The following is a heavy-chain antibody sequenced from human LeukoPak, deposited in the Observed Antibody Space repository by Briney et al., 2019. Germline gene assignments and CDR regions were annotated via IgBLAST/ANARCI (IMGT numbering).Heavy chain of an antibody. CDR3: ARGSPWFDP. V-gene: IGHV1-8*02. CDR1: GYTFTSSG. J-gene: IGHJ5*02. Sequence: ASVKVSCTASGYTFTSSGISWVRQATGQGLEWMGWMNPNSGNTGYAQKFQGRVTMTRNTSISTAYMELSSLRSEDTAVYYCARGSPWFDPWGQGTLVTVSS. CDR2: MNPNSGNT.